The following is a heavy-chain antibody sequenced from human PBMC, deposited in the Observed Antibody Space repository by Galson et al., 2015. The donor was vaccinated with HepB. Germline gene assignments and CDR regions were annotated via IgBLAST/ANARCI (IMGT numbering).Heavy chain of an antibody. Sequence: LRLSCAASGFTFSTYAMSWVRQAPAKGLEWVSTIRGSGGSTHYVDSVKGRFTIYRDNSKNTLYLQMNSLRAEDTAVYYCAKINWIDNYSYHGIDVWGQGTTVTVSS. CDR3: AKINWIDNYSYHGIDV. D-gene: IGHD1-1*01. CDR2: IRGSGGST. J-gene: IGHJ6*02. CDR1: GFTFSTYA. V-gene: IGHV3-23*01.